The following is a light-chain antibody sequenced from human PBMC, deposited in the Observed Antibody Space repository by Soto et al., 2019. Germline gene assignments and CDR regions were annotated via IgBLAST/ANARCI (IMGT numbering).Light chain of an antibody. CDR3: QQYNDRTLT. V-gene: IGKV3-15*01. CDR1: QNVSSN. Sequence: EIVMAQSPAPLSVSPGERATLSCRASQNVSSNLAWYQQKPGQAPSLLIYGAFTRATGIPARFSVTGSGTEFTLTISILQSEDFALYYCQQYNDRTLTFGHGT. J-gene: IGKJ5*01. CDR2: GAF.